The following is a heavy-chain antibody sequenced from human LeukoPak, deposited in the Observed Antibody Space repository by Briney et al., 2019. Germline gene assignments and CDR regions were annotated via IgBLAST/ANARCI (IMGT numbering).Heavy chain of an antibody. CDR1: GYTFTGYY. V-gene: IGHV1-2*06. D-gene: IGHD5-12*01. CDR2: INPNSGGT. J-gene: IGHJ4*02. Sequence: ASVKVSCKASGYTFTGYYMHWVRQAPGQGLEWMGRINPNSGGTNYAQKFQGRVTMTRDTSISTAYMEPSRLRSDDTAVYYCARDDRGYDYYFDYWGQGTLVTVSS. CDR3: ARDDRGYDYYFDY.